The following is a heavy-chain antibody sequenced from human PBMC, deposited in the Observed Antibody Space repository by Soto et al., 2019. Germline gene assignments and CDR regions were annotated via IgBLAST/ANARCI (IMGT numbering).Heavy chain of an antibody. D-gene: IGHD1-26*01. V-gene: IGHV3-73*02. CDR3: TRSGGSYSFGY. CDR1: GFTLSGSA. Sequence: EVQLVESGGGLVQPGESLKLSCAASGFTLSGSAVHWVRQASGKGLEWVGRIRSKTHNYATDYIASVKGRFTMSRDDSNNTAYLQMTGLKTDYTAVYYCTRSGGSYSFGYWGQGTLVTVSS. J-gene: IGHJ4*02. CDR2: IRSKTHNYAT.